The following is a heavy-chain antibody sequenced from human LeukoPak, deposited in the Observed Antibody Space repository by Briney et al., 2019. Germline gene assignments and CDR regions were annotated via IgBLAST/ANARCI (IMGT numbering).Heavy chain of an antibody. CDR2: INHSGST. V-gene: IGHV4-34*01. Sequence: SETLSLTCAVYGGSYSGYYWSWIRQPPGKGLEWIGEINHSGSTNYNPSLKSRVTISVDTSKNQFSLKLSSVTAADTAVYYCARGGGYKKYWGQGTLVTVSS. J-gene: IGHJ4*02. D-gene: IGHD5-24*01. CDR1: GGSYSGYY. CDR3: ARGGGYKKY.